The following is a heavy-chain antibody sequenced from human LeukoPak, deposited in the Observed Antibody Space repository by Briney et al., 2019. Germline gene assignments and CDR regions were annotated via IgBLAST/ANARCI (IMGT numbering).Heavy chain of an antibody. V-gene: IGHV1-69*13. J-gene: IGHJ4*02. D-gene: IGHD6-13*01. CDR1: GGTFSSYA. CDR3: ARAPIAAAGTRTLDY. CDR2: IIPIFGTA. Sequence: ASVNVSCKASGGTFSSYAISWVRQAPGQGLEWMGGIIPIFGTANYAQKFQGRVTITADESTSTAYMELSSLRSEDTAVYYCARAPIAAAGTRTLDYWGQGTLVTVSS.